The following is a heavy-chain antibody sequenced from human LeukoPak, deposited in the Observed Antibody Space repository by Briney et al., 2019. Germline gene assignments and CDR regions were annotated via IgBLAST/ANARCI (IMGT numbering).Heavy chain of an antibody. Sequence: QVQLQESGPGLVKPSQTLSLTCTVSGDSIRGGNYYWSWIRQPAGKGLEWIGRIFPSGSTNYNPSLKSRVSISLGTSENQFSLRMTSVTAADTAVYYCAGESLRRIVAPDTNFFVDVWGKGITVIVSS. CDR3: AGESLRRIVAPDTNFFVDV. CDR2: IFPSGST. CDR1: GDSIRGGNYY. J-gene: IGHJ6*04. V-gene: IGHV4-61*02. D-gene: IGHD2-21*01.